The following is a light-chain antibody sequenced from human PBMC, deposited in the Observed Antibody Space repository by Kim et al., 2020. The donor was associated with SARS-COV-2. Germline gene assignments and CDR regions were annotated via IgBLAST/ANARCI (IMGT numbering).Light chain of an antibody. V-gene: IGKV4-1*01. J-gene: IGKJ5*01. CDR3: QQYYTTPIT. CDR1: QSVLSSSNNRNY. Sequence: ATITCKSSQSVLSSSNNRNYLSWHQQKPGQPPRLLIYGASSRKSGVPDRFGGRVSGTDFTLTISSLQAEDVAVYYCQQYYTTPITFGQGTRLEIK. CDR2: GAS.